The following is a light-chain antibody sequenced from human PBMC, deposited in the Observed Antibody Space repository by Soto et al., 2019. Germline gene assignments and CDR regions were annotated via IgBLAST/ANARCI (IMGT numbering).Light chain of an antibody. CDR3: CSYAGSDTFVV. J-gene: IGLJ2*01. CDR2: EDS. V-gene: IGLV2-23*02. CDR1: SSDVGKYNL. Sequence: QSVLTQPASVSGSPGQSITISCTGSSSDVGKYNLVSWYQWHPGKAPKLMIYEDSQRPSGVSNRFSGSKYGNMASLTISGLQAEYEADYYCCSYAGSDTFVVFGGGTKLTVL.